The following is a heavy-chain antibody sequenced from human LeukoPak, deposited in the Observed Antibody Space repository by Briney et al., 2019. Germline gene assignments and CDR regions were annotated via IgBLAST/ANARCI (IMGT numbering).Heavy chain of an antibody. D-gene: IGHD6-13*01. V-gene: IGHV4-39*01. Sequence: PSETLSLTCTVPGGSISSSSYYWGWIRQPPGKGLEWIGSIYYSGSTYYNPSLKSRVTISVDTSKNQFSLKLSSVTAADTAVYYCARLLGQLVPYNWFDPWGQGTLVTVSS. J-gene: IGHJ5*02. CDR3: ARLLGQLVPYNWFDP. CDR1: GGSISSSSYY. CDR2: IYYSGST.